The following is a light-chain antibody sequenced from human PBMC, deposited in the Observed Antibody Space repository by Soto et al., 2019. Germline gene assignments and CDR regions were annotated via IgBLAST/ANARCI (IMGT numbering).Light chain of an antibody. Sequence: QSVLTQPPSASGTPGQRVTISCSGSNSTIGSNTVNWYQQLPGTAPKLLIYSNNQRPSGVPDRFSGSKSGTSASLAISGLQSEDEADYYCAAWDDSLNGVVFGGGTQLTVL. CDR1: NSTIGSNT. CDR2: SNN. V-gene: IGLV1-44*01. CDR3: AAWDDSLNGVV. J-gene: IGLJ2*01.